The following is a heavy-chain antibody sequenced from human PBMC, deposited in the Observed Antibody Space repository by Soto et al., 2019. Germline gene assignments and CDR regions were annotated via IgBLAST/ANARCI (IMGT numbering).Heavy chain of an antibody. CDR1: GYTFSTYG. CDR3: ARVGPSREVPYPFEY. J-gene: IGHJ4*02. CDR2: ISAYNHYT. Sequence: QVDLVQSGPEVRKPGASVNVSCKASGYTFSTYGISWVRQAPGQGLEWMGWISAYNHYTNYAQKFQGRVTMTTDTSTTTAYMELRSLRSGDTATYFCARVGPSREVPYPFEYWGQGTLVTVSS. D-gene: IGHD1-26*01. V-gene: IGHV1-18*01.